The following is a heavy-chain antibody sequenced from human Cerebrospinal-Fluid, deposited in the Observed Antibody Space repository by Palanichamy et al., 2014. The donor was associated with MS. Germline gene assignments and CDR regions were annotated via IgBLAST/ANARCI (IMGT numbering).Heavy chain of an antibody. V-gene: IGHV3-7*01. CDR3: VREGSLASYFDY. CDR2: IKEDGTEK. J-gene: IGHJ4*02. Sequence: EVLLAESGGGLVQPGGSLRLSCTASGFTFSSYWMTWVRQAPGKGLEWVANIKEDGTEKHYVGSVKGRFTISRDNANDSLHLQMNSLRVEDTAVYYCVREGSLASYFDYWGQGTLVTVSS. CDR1: GFTFSSYW. D-gene: IGHD3-10*01.